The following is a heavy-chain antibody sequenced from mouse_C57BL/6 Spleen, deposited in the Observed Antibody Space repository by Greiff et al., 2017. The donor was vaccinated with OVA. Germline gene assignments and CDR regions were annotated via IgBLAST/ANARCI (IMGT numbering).Heavy chain of an antibody. D-gene: IGHD2-10*02. CDR2: ISYDGSN. CDR3: ARGGGYGNYGYFDV. Sequence: EVKLQESGPGLVKPSQSLSLTCSVTGYSITSGYYWNWIRQFPGNKLEWMGYISYDGSNNYNPSLKNRISITRDTSKNQFFLKLNSVTTEDTATYYCARGGGYGNYGYFDVWGTGTTVTVSS. CDR1: GYSITSGYY. V-gene: IGHV3-6*01. J-gene: IGHJ1*03.